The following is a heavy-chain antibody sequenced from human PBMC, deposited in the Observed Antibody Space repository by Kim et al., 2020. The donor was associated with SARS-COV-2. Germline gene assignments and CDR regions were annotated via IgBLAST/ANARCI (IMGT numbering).Heavy chain of an antibody. J-gene: IGHJ2*01. CDR2: IYYSGST. CDR3: ARDRVQGYCSSTSCYTGVWYFDL. V-gene: IGHV4-31*03. CDR1: GGSISSGGYY. D-gene: IGHD2-2*02. Sequence: SETLSLTCTVSGGSISSGGYYWSWIRQHPGKGLEWIGYIYYSGSTYYNPSLKSRVTISVDTSKNQFSLKLSSVTAADTAVYYCARDRVQGYCSSTSCYTGVWYFDLWGRGTLVTVSS.